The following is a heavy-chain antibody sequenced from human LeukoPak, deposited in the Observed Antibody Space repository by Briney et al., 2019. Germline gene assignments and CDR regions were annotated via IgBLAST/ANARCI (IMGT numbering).Heavy chain of an antibody. CDR2: IYTSGST. V-gene: IGHV4-61*02. CDR1: GGSISSGDYY. Sequence: SETLSLTCTVSGGSISSGDYYWSWIRQPAGKGLEWIGRIYTSGSTNYNPSLKSRVTMSVDTSKNQFSLKLSSVTAADTAVYYCARDPLAYCGGDCQDWFDPWGQGTLVTVSS. J-gene: IGHJ5*02. D-gene: IGHD2-21*02. CDR3: ARDPLAYCGGDCQDWFDP.